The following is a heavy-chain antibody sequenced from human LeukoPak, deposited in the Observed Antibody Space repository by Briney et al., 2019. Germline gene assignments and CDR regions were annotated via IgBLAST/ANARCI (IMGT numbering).Heavy chain of an antibody. V-gene: IGHV3-74*01. Sequence: PGGSLRLSCVASGFTFSSYWMHWVRQDPRKGRVWVSRINGDGRNINYADSVRGRFTISRDNAKTSVYLQMNNLRPEDTAVYYCARDATYYLRYGYFDCWGHGTLVTVSS. CDR2: INGDGRNI. J-gene: IGHJ4*01. CDR3: ARDATYYLRYGYFDC. D-gene: IGHD5/OR15-5a*01. CDR1: GFTFSSYW.